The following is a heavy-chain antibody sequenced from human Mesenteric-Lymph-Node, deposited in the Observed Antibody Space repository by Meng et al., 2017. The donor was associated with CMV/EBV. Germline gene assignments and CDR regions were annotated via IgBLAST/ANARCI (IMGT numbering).Heavy chain of an antibody. CDR3: AREDYAISSDGDYRYYGMDV. CDR2: INPNTGGT. V-gene: IGHV1-2*02. D-gene: IGHD2-8*01. Sequence: ASVKVSCKASGYTFTGYFIHYLRQAPGQGLEWVGWINPNTGGTNYAQRFQGRVTMTRDTSINTAYMQLSRLKSDDTAVYYCAREDYAISSDGDYRYYGMDVWGQGTTVTVSS. CDR1: GYTFTGYF. J-gene: IGHJ6*02.